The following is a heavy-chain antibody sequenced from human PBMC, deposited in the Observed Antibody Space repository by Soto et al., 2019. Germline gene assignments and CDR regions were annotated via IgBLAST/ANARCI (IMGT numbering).Heavy chain of an antibody. D-gene: IGHD5-12*01. Sequence: GGSLRLSCAASGFTFSDYYMSWIRQAPGKGLEWVSYISSSGSTIYYADSVKGRFTISRDNAKNSLYLQMNSLRAEDTAVYYCASPPRPFSGYDYTLCGQGTLVTVSS. CDR1: GFTFSDYY. J-gene: IGHJ4*02. V-gene: IGHV3-11*01. CDR3: ASPPRPFSGYDYTL. CDR2: ISSSGSTI.